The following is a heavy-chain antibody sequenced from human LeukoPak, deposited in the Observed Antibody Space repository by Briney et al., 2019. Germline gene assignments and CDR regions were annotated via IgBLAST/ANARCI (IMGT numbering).Heavy chain of an antibody. D-gene: IGHD6-19*01. J-gene: IGHJ6*04. V-gene: IGHV1-69*13. Sequence: ASVKVSCKASGSTFSSYAISWVRQAPGQGLEWMGGIIPIFGTANYAQKLQGRVTITADESTSTAYMELSSLRSEDTAVYYCARDLPRSETGGWYRYYYGMDVWGKGTTVTVSS. CDR3: ARDLPRSETGGWYRYYYGMDV. CDR1: GSTFSSYA. CDR2: IIPIFGTA.